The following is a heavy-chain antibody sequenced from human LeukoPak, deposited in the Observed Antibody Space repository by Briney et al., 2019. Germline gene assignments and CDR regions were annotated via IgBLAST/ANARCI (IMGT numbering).Heavy chain of an antibody. Sequence: SETLSLTCTVSGGSISSGGYYWSWIRQPPGKGLEWIGYIYYSGSTYYNPSLKSRVTISVDTSKNQFSLKLSSVTAADTAVYYCARDADYDSSGYYSGYFDLWGRGTLVTVSS. CDR1: GGSISSGGYY. D-gene: IGHD3-22*01. CDR2: IYYSGST. J-gene: IGHJ2*01. V-gene: IGHV4-30-4*01. CDR3: ARDADYDSSGYYSGYFDL.